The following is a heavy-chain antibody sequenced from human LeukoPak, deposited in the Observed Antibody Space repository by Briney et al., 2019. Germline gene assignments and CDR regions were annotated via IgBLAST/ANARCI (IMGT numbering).Heavy chain of an antibody. CDR1: GYIFDIYA. J-gene: IGHJ1*01. CDR3: ARDHPDSYYYDGEYFQH. CDR2: INPNSGGT. V-gene: IGHV1-2*02. D-gene: IGHD3-22*01. Sequence: ASVKVSCKASGYIFDIYAMIWVRQAPGQGLEWMGWINPNSGGTNYAQKFQGRVTMTRDTSISTAYMELSRLRSDDTAVYYCARDHPDSYYYDGEYFQHWGQGTLVTVSS.